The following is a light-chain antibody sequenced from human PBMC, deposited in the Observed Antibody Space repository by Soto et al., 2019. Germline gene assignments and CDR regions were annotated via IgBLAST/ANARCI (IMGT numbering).Light chain of an antibody. CDR3: QQYDCSSLYT. V-gene: IGKV1-5*03. J-gene: IGKJ2*01. CDR1: QTITNW. Sequence: DIQMTQSPSTLSASVGDRVTITCRASQTITNWLAWYQQKPGKAPNLLIYKASNLESGVPSRFSGSGFGTKFTLTISSLQPDDFATDYCQQYDCSSLYTFGQGTKLEIK. CDR2: KAS.